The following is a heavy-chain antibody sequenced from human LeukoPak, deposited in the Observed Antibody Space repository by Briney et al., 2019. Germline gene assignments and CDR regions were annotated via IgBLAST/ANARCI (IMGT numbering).Heavy chain of an antibody. J-gene: IGHJ4*02. D-gene: IGHD5-18*01. V-gene: IGHV1-2*02. Sequence: GASVKVSCKASGYTFTGYYMHWVRQAPGQGLEWMGWINPNSGGTNYAQKFQGRVTMTRDTSISTAYMELSRLRSDDTAVYYCARAQRADEHKTEIQLWLQPDYWGQGTLVTVSS. CDR3: ARAQRADEHKTEIQLWLQPDY. CDR1: GYTFTGYY. CDR2: INPNSGGT.